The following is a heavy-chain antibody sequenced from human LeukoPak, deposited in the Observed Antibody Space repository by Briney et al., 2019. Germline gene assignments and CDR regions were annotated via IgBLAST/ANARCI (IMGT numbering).Heavy chain of an antibody. V-gene: IGHV3-9*01. CDR1: GFTFDDYA. CDR3: ARFAAGGSYYYYMDV. Sequence: GGSLRLSCAASGFTFDDYAMHWVRRAPGKGLEWVSGISWNSGSIGYADSVKGRFTISRDNAKNSLYLQINSLRPEDTAVYYCARFAAGGSYYYYMDVWGKGTTVTVSS. CDR2: ISWNSGSI. J-gene: IGHJ6*03. D-gene: IGHD3-10*01.